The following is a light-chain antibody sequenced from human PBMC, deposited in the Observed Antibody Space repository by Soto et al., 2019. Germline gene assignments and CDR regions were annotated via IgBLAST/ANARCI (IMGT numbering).Light chain of an antibody. CDR1: QSLLHSNGYNY. J-gene: IGKJ5*01. CDR3: MQALQTRVT. Sequence: IVMTQSPLSLPVTPGEPASISCRSSQSLLHSNGYNYLDWYLQKPGQSPQLLIYLGSNRSSGVPDRFSGSGSGTDFTLKISRVEAEDVGVYYCMQALQTRVTFGQGKRLEIK. V-gene: IGKV2-28*01. CDR2: LGS.